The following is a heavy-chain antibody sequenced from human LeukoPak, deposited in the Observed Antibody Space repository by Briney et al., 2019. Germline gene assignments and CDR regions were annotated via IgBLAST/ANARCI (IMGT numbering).Heavy chain of an antibody. V-gene: IGHV1-58*02. Sequence: SVKVSCKASGFTFTSSAMQWVRQARGQRLEWIGWIVVGSGNTNYAQKFQERVTITRDMSTSTAYMELSSLRSEDTAVYYCAANGRYLNYYYGMDVWGQGTTVTVSS. CDR2: IVVGSGNT. D-gene: IGHD6-19*01. CDR1: GFTFTSSA. J-gene: IGHJ6*02. CDR3: AANGRYLNYYYGMDV.